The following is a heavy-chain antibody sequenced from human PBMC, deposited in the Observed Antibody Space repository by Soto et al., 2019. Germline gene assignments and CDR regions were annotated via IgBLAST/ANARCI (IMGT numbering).Heavy chain of an antibody. CDR1: GFTFSSYS. V-gene: IGHV3-21*01. Sequence: GGSLRLSCAASGFTFSSYSMNWVRQAPGKGLEWVSSISSSSSYIYYADSVKGRFTISRDNAKNSLYLQMNSLRAEDTAVYYCARVCPDYYGMDVWGQGTTVTVSS. D-gene: IGHD3-10*02. CDR3: ARVCPDYYGMDV. CDR2: ISSSSSYI. J-gene: IGHJ6*02.